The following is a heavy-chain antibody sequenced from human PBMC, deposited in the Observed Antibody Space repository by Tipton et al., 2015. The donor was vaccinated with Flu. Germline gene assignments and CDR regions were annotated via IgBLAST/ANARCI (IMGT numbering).Heavy chain of an antibody. Sequence: SLRLSCAASGFVFNNYWFHWVRQSPGGGMVWVSRIHRDGSITDYADSVKGRFTISRDTAKNTVYLQMNSLRVDDTAVYYCARDFGYHGTYLDYWGQGTLVTVSS. J-gene: IGHJ4*02. D-gene: IGHD1-26*01. V-gene: IGHV3-74*01. CDR3: ARDFGYHGTYLDY. CDR1: GFVFNNYW. CDR2: IHRDGSIT.